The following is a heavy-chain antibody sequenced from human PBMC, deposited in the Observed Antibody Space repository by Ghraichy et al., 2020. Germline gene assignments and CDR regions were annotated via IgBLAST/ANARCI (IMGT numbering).Heavy chain of an antibody. V-gene: IGHV3-7*03. J-gene: IGHJ4*02. CDR3: ARGGSWSVGDY. CDR1: GFTFSSHW. D-gene: IGHD1-26*01. Sequence: GESLNISCAASGFTFSSHWMSWVRQAPGKGLEWVAIIKPDGSEKYYVDSVKGRFTISRDNAKNSLYLQMNSLRAEDTAVYYCARGGSWSVGDYWGQGTLVTVSS. CDR2: IKPDGSEK.